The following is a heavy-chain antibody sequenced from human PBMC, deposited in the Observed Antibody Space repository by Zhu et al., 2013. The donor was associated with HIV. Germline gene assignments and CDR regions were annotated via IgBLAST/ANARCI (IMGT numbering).Heavy chain of an antibody. CDR1: GYTFTSYA. CDR2: INAGNGNT. CDR3: ASAGSSGWWEYYFDY. V-gene: IGHV1-3*01. J-gene: IGHJ4*02. D-gene: IGHD6-19*01. Sequence: QVQLVQSGAEVKKPGASVKVSCKASGYTFTSYAMHWVRQAPGQRLEWMGWINAGNGNTKYSQKFQGRVTITRDTSASTAYMELSSLRSEDTAVYYCASAGSSGWWEYYFDYWGQGTLVTVSS.